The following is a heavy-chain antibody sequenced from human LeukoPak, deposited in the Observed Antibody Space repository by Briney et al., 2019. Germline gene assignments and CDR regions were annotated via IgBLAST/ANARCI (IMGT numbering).Heavy chain of an antibody. V-gene: IGHV3-7*01. J-gene: IGHJ5*02. Sequence: GGSLRLSCAASGFTFSSYWMSWVRQAPGKGLEWVANIKQDGSEKYYVDSVKGRFTISRDNAKNSLYLQMNSLRAEDTAVDYCAREVVVTASDWFDPWGQGTLVTVSS. CDR1: GFTFSSYW. D-gene: IGHD2-21*02. CDR3: AREVVVTASDWFDP. CDR2: IKQDGSEK.